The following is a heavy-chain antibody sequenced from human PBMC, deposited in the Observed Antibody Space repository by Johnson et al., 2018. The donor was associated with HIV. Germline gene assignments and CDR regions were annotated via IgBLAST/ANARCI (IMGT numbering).Heavy chain of an antibody. D-gene: IGHD6-13*01. V-gene: IGHV3-15*01. J-gene: IGHJ3*02. CDR2: IRSKTDGGTT. CDR1: GFTFNNAW. CDR3: TALWAAAGDAFDI. Sequence: VQLVESGGGLVKPGGSLRLSCAASGFTFNNAWMSWVRQAPGKGLEWLGRIRSKTDGGTTDYAEPVKGRFTISRDDLKNTLYLQMNSLKSEDTAVYYCTALWAAAGDAFDIWGQGTMLTVSS.